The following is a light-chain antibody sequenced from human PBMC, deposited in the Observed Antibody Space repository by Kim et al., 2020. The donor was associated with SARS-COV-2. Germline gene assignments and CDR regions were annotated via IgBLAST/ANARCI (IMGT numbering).Light chain of an antibody. V-gene: IGKV3-11*01. J-gene: IGKJ3*01. CDR2: DAS. CDR1: QSVSNH. Sequence: SPGERATLSCRASQSVSNHLAWYQQKPGQPPRLLIYDASNRATGIPVRFSGSGSGTEFTLTISSLEPEDFAVYYCQQRSNWPRGTFGPGTKVDIK. CDR3: QQRSNWPRGT.